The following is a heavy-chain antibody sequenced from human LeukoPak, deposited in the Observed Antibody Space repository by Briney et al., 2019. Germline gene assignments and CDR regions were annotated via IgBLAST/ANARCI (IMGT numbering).Heavy chain of an antibody. CDR2: IRSKANSYAT. CDR1: GFTFSGSA. J-gene: IGHJ3*02. CDR3: TRLVDTAIGYQAAFDI. V-gene: IGHV3-73*01. D-gene: IGHD5-18*01. Sequence: TGGSLRLSCASSGFTFSGSALHWVRQASAKGLEWVGRIRSKANSYATAYAASVKGRFTVSRDDSKNTAYLQMNSLKTEDTAVYYCTRLVDTAIGYQAAFDIWGQGTMVTVSS.